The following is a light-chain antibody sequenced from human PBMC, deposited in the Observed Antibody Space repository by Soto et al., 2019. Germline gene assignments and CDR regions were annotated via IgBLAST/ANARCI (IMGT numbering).Light chain of an antibody. Sequence: DIQMTQSPSTLSASVGDRVTITCRASQSISSWLAWYQQKPGKAPTLLIYDASSLESGVPSRFSGSGSGTEFTLTLSSLQPDDFATYYCQQYNSYWTFGQGTKVEIK. CDR1: QSISSW. CDR3: QQYNSYWT. CDR2: DAS. J-gene: IGKJ1*01. V-gene: IGKV1-5*01.